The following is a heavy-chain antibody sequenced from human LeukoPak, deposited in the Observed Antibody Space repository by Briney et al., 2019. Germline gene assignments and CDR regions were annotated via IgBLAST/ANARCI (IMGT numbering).Heavy chain of an antibody. D-gene: IGHD2-2*01. Sequence: GGSPRLSCAASGFTFTKYWMTWVRQAPGKGLEWVANIKQDGSEKFYVDSVKGRFTISRDNAKNSLDLQINSLGAEDTAVYYCARGLDCRSTSCYLDNWGQGTLVTVSS. V-gene: IGHV3-7*01. CDR3: ARGLDCRSTSCYLDN. CDR1: GFTFTKYW. J-gene: IGHJ4*02. CDR2: IKQDGSEK.